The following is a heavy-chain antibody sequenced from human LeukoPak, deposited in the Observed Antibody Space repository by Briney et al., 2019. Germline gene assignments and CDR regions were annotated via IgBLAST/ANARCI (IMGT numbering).Heavy chain of an antibody. Sequence: GGSLRLSCAASGFTFSSYGMHWVRQAPGKGLEWVAVISYDGSNKYYADSVKGRFTISRDNSKNTLYLQMNSLRAEDTAVYYCAKEKYSGSNYPIDYWGQGTLVTVSS. D-gene: IGHD1-26*01. CDR3: AKEKYSGSNYPIDY. CDR2: ISYDGSNK. J-gene: IGHJ4*02. V-gene: IGHV3-30*18. CDR1: GFTFSSYG.